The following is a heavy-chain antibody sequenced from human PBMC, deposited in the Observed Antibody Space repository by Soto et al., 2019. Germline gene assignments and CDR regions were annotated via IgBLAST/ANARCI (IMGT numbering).Heavy chain of an antibody. Sequence: QEHLVESGGGVVQPGRSLRLSCAASGFTFSDYGMHWVRQAPGKGLEWVAVVWYDGTNKYYADSVKGRFTISRDNSKNTLYVQMNSLRAEDTAVYYWTRGQEGYYYYVDVWGKGTTVTVSS. CDR3: TRGQEGYYYYVDV. V-gene: IGHV3-33*01. J-gene: IGHJ6*03. CDR1: GFTFSDYG. CDR2: VWYDGTNK.